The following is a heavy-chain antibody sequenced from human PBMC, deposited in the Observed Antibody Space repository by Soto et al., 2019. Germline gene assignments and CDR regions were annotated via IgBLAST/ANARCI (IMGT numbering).Heavy chain of an antibody. Sequence: EVQLLESGGGVVQPGGSLRLSCAASGFTFSDYAMSWVRQAPGKGLEWVSGISGSGGSTYYADSVKGRFTISRDNSENTLYLQVNSLRAEDTAVYYCARRVITDYYYYGMDVWGQGTRVTVCS. CDR3: ARRVITDYYYYGMDV. J-gene: IGHJ6*02. V-gene: IGHV3-23*01. D-gene: IGHD3-22*01. CDR2: ISGSGGST. CDR1: GFTFSDYA.